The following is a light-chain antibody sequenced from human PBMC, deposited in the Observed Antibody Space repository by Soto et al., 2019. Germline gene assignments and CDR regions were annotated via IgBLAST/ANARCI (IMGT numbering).Light chain of an antibody. CDR2: DGS. CDR3: QQYDNSAPLS. Sequence: EIVLTQSPATLSLSPGDRATLSCGASQSVRSSYVAWYQQKAGLAPRLLIYDGSSRASGIPDRFSGSGSGTDFTLTIGRLEPEDFALYYCQQYDNSAPLSFGGETK. CDR1: QSVRSSY. J-gene: IGKJ4*01. V-gene: IGKV3D-20*01.